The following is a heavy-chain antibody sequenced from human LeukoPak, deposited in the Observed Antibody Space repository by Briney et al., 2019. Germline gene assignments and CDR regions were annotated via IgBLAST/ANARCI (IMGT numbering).Heavy chain of an antibody. CDR2: ISNDGSDK. CDR1: GFTFSIYA. V-gene: IGHV3-30*04. CDR3: TRPDIPIAVAGDY. Sequence: GRSLRLSCAASGFTFSIYAMHWVRQAPGKGLEWVAVISNDGSDKYYADSVKGRFTISRDNAKKSVYLQMNSLRVEDTAVYYCTRPDIPIAVAGDYWGQGTVVTVSS. J-gene: IGHJ4*02. D-gene: IGHD6-19*01.